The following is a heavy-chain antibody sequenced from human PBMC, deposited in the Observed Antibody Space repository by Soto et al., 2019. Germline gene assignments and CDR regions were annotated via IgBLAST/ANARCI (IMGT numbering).Heavy chain of an antibody. V-gene: IGHV3-23*01. CDR3: AIAGGAKDAFDI. D-gene: IGHD3-16*01. CDR2: ISGSGGST. CDR1: GFSLSTYS. J-gene: IGHJ3*02. Sequence: PGGSLRLSCAASGFSLSTYSMNWVRQAPGKGLEWVASISGSGGSTYYADSVKGRFTISRDNSKNTLYLQMNSLRAEDTAVYYCAIAGGAKDAFDIWGQGTIVTVSS.